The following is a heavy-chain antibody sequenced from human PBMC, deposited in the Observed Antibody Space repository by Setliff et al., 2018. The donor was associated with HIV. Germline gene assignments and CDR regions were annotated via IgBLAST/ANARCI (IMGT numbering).Heavy chain of an antibody. J-gene: IGHJ6*03. V-gene: IGHV3-23*01. CDR2: ISPGSDIT. Sequence: GGSLRLSCAASGFTFNTYAMSWVRQAPEKGLEWVSAISPGSDITYYVDSVKGRFTISRDNAKDSLYLQMNNLRAEDTAVYYCARDATRGGDMDVWGKGITVTVSS. D-gene: IGHD2-15*01. CDR3: ARDATRGGDMDV. CDR1: GFTFNTYA.